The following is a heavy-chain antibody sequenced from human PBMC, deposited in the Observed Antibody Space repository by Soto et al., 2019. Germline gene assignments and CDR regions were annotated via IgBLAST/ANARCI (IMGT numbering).Heavy chain of an antibody. CDR2: INAGNGNT. CDR3: ARDNRRLLWFGESRGNWFDP. Sequence: ASVKVSCKASGYTFTSYAMHWVRQAPGQRLEWMGWINAGNGNTKYSQKFQGRVTITRDTSASTAYMELSSLRSEDTAVYYCARDNRRLLWFGESRGNWFDPWGQGTLVTVSS. D-gene: IGHD3-10*01. CDR1: GYTFTSYA. V-gene: IGHV1-3*01. J-gene: IGHJ5*02.